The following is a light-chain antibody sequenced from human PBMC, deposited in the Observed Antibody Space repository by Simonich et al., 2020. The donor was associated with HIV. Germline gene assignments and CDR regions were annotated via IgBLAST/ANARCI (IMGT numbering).Light chain of an antibody. V-gene: IGKV1-39*01. CDR1: QSISIY. CDR2: TAS. CDR3: QQNDNTPWT. J-gene: IGKJ1*01. Sequence: DIQMTQSPSSLSASVGDRVTITCRASQSISIYLNWYQQKPGKAPKLLIYTASSLQCGVPSRFTGSGSGTDFTLTISSLQPEDFATYYCQQNDNTPWTFGQGTKVEIK.